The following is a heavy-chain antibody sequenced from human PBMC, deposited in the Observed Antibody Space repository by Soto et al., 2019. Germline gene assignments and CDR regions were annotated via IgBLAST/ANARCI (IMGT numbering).Heavy chain of an antibody. J-gene: IGHJ5*02. Sequence: LSLTCTVSGGSISSGGYYWSWIRQHPGKGLEWIGYIYYSGSTYYNPSLKSRVTISVDTSKNQFSLKLSSVTAADTAVYYCARERRKRVSGYYNWFDPWGQGTLVTVSS. V-gene: IGHV4-31*03. CDR3: ARERRKRVSGYYNWFDP. D-gene: IGHD3-22*01. CDR2: IYYSGST. CDR1: GGSISSGGYY.